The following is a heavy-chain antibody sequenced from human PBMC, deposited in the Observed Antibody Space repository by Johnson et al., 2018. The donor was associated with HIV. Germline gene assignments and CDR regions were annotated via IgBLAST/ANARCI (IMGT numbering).Heavy chain of an antibody. CDR1: GFTFSRYG. D-gene: IGHD3-22*01. CDR2: IRYDGSYK. Sequence: QVQLVESGGGVVQPGGSLRLSCAASGFTFSRYGMHWVRQAPGKGLEWVAFIRYDGSYKYYADSVKGRFTISSDNSKNTLYLQMNSLRDEDTAVYYCAKDSRYYYDSSGYVSDAFDIWGQGTMVTVSS. J-gene: IGHJ3*02. CDR3: AKDSRYYYDSSGYVSDAFDI. V-gene: IGHV3-30*02.